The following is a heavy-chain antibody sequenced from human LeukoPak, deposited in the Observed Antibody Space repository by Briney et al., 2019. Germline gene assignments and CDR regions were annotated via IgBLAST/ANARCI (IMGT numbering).Heavy chain of an antibody. V-gene: IGHV3-20*01. D-gene: IGHD3-10*01. CDR1: GFTFDDYG. CDR3: AREGHTFGELFPYYYYYMDV. CDR2: INWNGGST. J-gene: IGHJ6*03. Sequence: GGSLRLSCAASGFTFDDYGMSWVRQAPGKGLEWVSGINWNGGSTGYADSVKGRFTISRDNAKNSLYLQMNSLRAEDTALYHRAREGHTFGELFPYYYYYMDVWGKGTTVTISS.